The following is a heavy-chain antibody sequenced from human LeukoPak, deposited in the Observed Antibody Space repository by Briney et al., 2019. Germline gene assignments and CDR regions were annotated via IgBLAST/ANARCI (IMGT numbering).Heavy chain of an antibody. CDR2: ISSSSSTI. J-gene: IGHJ6*03. V-gene: IGHV3-48*04. CDR3: ARGPDTAMGSRYYYYMDV. D-gene: IGHD5-18*01. CDR1: GFTFSSYS. Sequence: PGGSLRLSCAASGFTFSSYSMNWVRQAPGKGLEWVSYISSSSSTIYYADSVKGRFTISRDNAKNSLYLQMNSLRAEDTAVYYCARGPDTAMGSRYYYYMDVWGKGTTVTVSS.